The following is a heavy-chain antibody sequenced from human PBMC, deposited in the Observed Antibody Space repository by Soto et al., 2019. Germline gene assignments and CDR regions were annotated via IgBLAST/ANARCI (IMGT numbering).Heavy chain of an antibody. Sequence: EVQLLESGGGLVQPGGSLRLSCAASGFTFSSYAMSWVRQAPGKGLEWVSAISGSGGSTNYADSVKGRFTISRDNSKNTLYLQMNSLRAEDTAVYYCATLEAGRLIMGDAFDIWGQGTMVTVSS. CDR3: ATLEAGRLIMGDAFDI. V-gene: IGHV3-23*01. J-gene: IGHJ3*02. CDR1: GFTFSSYA. CDR2: ISGSGGST. D-gene: IGHD2-8*01.